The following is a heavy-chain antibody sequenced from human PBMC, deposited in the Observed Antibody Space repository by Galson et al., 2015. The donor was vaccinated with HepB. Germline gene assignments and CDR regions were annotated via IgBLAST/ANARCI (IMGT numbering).Heavy chain of an antibody. CDR2: ISPSGCLK. V-gene: IGHV3-21*03. CDR3: LRGDRREY. Sequence: SLRLSCAASGFTLSQPAMNRVRQAPGTGREGIASISPSGCLKYYLDSVEARFTISRDNAESSLYLHMINLNAEDTGVYYCLRGDRREYWGQGTLVTVPS. CDR1: GFTLSQPA. D-gene: IGHD5-24*01. J-gene: IGHJ4*02.